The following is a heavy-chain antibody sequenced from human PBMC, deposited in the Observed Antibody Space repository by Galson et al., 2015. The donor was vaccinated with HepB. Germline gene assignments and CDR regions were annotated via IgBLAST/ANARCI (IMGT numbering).Heavy chain of an antibody. CDR2: IIPIFGTA. CDR3: ARDLRLRGWAFQH. Sequence: SVKVSCKASGGTFSSYAISWVRQAPGQGLEWMGGIIPIFGTANYAQKFQGRVTITADESTSTAYMELSSLRSEDTAVYYCARDLRLRGWAFQHWGQGTLVTVSS. CDR1: GGTFSSYA. J-gene: IGHJ1*01. D-gene: IGHD6-19*01. V-gene: IGHV1-69*13.